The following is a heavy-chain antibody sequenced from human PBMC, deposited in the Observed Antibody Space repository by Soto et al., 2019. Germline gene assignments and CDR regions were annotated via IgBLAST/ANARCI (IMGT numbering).Heavy chain of an antibody. CDR2: ISGSGGST. J-gene: IGHJ4*02. D-gene: IGHD6-13*01. CDR1: GLTFNKYA. Sequence: GGSLRLSCAASGLTFNKYAMSWVRQAPGKGLEWVSVISGSGGSTYYADSVEGRFTISRDNSKNTLYLQMNSLRAEDTAVYYCAKDGDSSSRPFDCWGQGTLVTVSS. CDR3: AKDGDSSSRPFDC. V-gene: IGHV3-23*01.